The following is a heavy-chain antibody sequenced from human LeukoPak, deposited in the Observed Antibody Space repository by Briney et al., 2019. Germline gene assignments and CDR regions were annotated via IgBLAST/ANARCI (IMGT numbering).Heavy chain of an antibody. CDR3: ARGHSSSWYRGRGYFDY. CDR2: IYSGGST. CDR1: GFTFSSNY. J-gene: IGHJ4*02. Sequence: PGGSLRLSCAASGFTFSSNYMSWVRQAPGKGLEWVSVIYSGGSTYYADSVKGRFTISRDNSKNTLYLQMNSLRAEDTAVYYCARGHSSSWYRGRGYFDYWGQGTLVTVSS. V-gene: IGHV3-53*01. D-gene: IGHD6-13*01.